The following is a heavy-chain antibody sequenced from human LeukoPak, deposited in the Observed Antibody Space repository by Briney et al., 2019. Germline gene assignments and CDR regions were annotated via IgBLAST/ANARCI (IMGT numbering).Heavy chain of an antibody. V-gene: IGHV3-30*04. CDR3: GGSRWSDYIVH. CDR1: GFTFSTYA. D-gene: IGHD3-16*01. J-gene: IGHJ4*02. CDR2: ISYEGRNK. Sequence: GGSLRLSCAASGFTFSTYAMHWVRQAPGKGLEWVAVISYEGRNKYYADSVKGRFTVSRDNSKNTLYLQMNSLRPEDTAVYYCGGSRWSDYIVHWGQGTLVTVSS.